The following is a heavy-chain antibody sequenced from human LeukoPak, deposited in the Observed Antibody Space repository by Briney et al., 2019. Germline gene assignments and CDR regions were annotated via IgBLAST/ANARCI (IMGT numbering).Heavy chain of an antibody. Sequence: GGSLRLSCAASGFTFSSYGMHWVRQAPGKGLEWVAFIRYDGSNKYYADSVKGRFTISRDNSKNTLYLQMSSLRAEDTAVYYCAKDRGLTGSFSDYWGQGTLVTVSS. D-gene: IGHD3-9*01. CDR1: GFTFSSYG. V-gene: IGHV3-30*02. CDR3: AKDRGLTGSFSDY. J-gene: IGHJ4*02. CDR2: IRYDGSNK.